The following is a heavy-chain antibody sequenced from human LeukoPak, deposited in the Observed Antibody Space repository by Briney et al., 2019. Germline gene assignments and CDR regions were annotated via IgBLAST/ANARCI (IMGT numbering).Heavy chain of an antibody. D-gene: IGHD5-18*01. J-gene: IGHJ4*02. CDR1: GYSISSSSDY. V-gene: IGHV4-39*01. Sequence: SETLSLTCTVSGYSISSSSDYWGWIRQPPGNGLEWIGNINHRGSSKYNPSLGSRVTISVDKYKNQFSLKLTSVTAADTAVYYCARQNGPSYGHVDYWGLGTLVTVS. CDR3: ARQNGPSYGHVDY. CDR2: INHRGSS.